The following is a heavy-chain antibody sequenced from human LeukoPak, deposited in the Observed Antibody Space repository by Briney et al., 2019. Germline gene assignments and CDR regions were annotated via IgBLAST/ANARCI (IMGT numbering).Heavy chain of an antibody. CDR3: ARVCSYYESSGYCSRGVVFDY. J-gene: IGHJ4*02. Sequence: PSETLSLTCAVSGGSISSDGFSWIWIRQPPGKGLEWIGYISHSGRTFYNPSLKSRVTISVDTSKNQFSLKLGSVTSADTAVYYCARVCSYYESSGYCSRGVVFDYWGQGTLVTVSS. D-gene: IGHD3-22*01. CDR2: ISHSGRT. V-gene: IGHV4-30-2*01. CDR1: GGSISSDGFS.